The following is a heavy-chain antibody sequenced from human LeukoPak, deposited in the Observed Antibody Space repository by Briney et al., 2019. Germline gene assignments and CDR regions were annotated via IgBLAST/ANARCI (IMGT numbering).Heavy chain of an antibody. D-gene: IGHD6-19*01. CDR2: IKQDGSEK. J-gene: IGHJ4*02. V-gene: IGHV3-7*01. CDR3: ASLRGWYYYNKRPGGYFGY. Sequence: SGGSLRLSCAASGFTFSSYWMSWVRQAPGKGLEWVANIKQDGSEKYYVDSVKGRFTISRDNAKNSLYLQMNSLRAEDTAVYYCASLRGWYYYNKRPGGYFGYWGQGTLVTVSS. CDR1: GFTFSSYW.